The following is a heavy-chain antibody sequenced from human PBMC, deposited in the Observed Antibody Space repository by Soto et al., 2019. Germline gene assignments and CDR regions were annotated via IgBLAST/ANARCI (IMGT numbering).Heavy chain of an antibody. D-gene: IGHD6-13*01. CDR3: SRGGSSWQPHEDY. V-gene: IGHV1-18*01. Sequence: QVQLVQSGAEVKKPGASMKVSCKASGFTFTSYGISWVRQAPGRGLEWMGWVSAYNGNTHYAQKLQGRVTMTTDTSTTTAYMELRSLRSDDAAVDYCSRGGSSWQPHEDYWGQGTLVTVSS. CDR1: GFTFTSYG. CDR2: VSAYNGNT. J-gene: IGHJ4*02.